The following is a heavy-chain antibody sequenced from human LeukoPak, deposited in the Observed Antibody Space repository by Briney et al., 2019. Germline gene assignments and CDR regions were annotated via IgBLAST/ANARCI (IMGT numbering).Heavy chain of an antibody. CDR2: IHSGTT. Sequence: SSETLSLTCSVSGGSISSYFLSWIRQPAGKGLEWIGRIHSGTTTYNPSLKSRVTMSLDTSKNQVSLTLRSVTAADTALYYCTRDSGTTGEVKFDPWGQGTLVTVSS. J-gene: IGHJ5*02. CDR1: GGSISSYF. D-gene: IGHD4-17*01. V-gene: IGHV4-4*07. CDR3: TRDSGTTGEVKFDP.